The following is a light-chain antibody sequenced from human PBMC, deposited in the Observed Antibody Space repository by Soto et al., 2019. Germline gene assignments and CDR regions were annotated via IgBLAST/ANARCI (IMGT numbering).Light chain of an antibody. J-gene: IGKJ1*01. CDR3: QQYDSSPRT. V-gene: IGKV3-20*01. CDR2: DTS. Sequence: EIVLTQSPATLSLAPGERATLSCRASQFLSSYLAWYRQKPGQPPRLLIYDTSNRATGIPDRSSGSGSGTDFILTISRLEPEDFAVYYCQQYDSSPRTFGQGTKVDI. CDR1: QFLSSY.